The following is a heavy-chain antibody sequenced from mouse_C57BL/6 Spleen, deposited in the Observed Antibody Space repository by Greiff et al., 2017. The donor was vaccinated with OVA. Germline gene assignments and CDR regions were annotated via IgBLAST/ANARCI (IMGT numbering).Heavy chain of an antibody. CDR1: GYTFTSYW. Sequence: VQLQQSGAELVKPGASVKLSCKASGYTFTSYWMQWVKQRPGQGLEWIGEIDPSDSYTNYNQKFKGKATLTVDTSSSTAYMQLSSLTSEDSAVYYCAGPYWGQGTLVTVSA. CDR3: AGPY. J-gene: IGHJ3*01. CDR2: IDPSDSYT. V-gene: IGHV1-50*01.